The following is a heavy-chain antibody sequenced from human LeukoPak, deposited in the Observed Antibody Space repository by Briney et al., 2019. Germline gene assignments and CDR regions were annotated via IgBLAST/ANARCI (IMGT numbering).Heavy chain of an antibody. Sequence: SETLSLTCSVSGASTSLHYWSWIRQSPGKGLEWIGNILSTGLTHYNPSLKSRVTISVDKSKNQFSLKLSSVTAADTAVYYCAFETAMGAFDIWGQGTMVTVSS. CDR3: AFETAMGAFDI. CDR2: ILSTGLT. V-gene: IGHV4-59*11. CDR1: GASTSLHY. J-gene: IGHJ3*02. D-gene: IGHD5-18*01.